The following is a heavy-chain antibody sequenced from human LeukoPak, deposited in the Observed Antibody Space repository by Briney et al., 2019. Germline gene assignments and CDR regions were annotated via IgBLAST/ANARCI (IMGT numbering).Heavy chain of an antibody. Sequence: GGSLRLSCAASGFTFDKAWMTWVRQAPGKGPEWVANIKQDGSEEYYVDSVKGRFTISRDNAENSLYLQMNSLKVEDTAVYYCARDKVVGPTLFDYWGQGILVTVSS. V-gene: IGHV3-7*01. CDR3: ARDKVVGPTLFDY. CDR2: IKQDGSEE. CDR1: GFTFDKAW. D-gene: IGHD1-26*01. J-gene: IGHJ4*02.